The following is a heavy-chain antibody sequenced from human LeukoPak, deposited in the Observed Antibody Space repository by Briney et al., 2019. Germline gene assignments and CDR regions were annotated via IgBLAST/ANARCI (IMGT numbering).Heavy chain of an antibody. V-gene: IGHV3-48*03. Sequence: GGSLRLSCAASGFTFSTYEMNWVRQAPGKGLEWVSYIHNSGSTTYYADSVKGRFTISRDNVKNSLYLQMNSLRAEDTAVYYCARDRSGSSSVDDAFDIWGQGIMVTVSS. CDR1: GFTFSTYE. D-gene: IGHD1-26*01. CDR2: IHNSGSTT. CDR3: ARDRSGSSSVDDAFDI. J-gene: IGHJ3*02.